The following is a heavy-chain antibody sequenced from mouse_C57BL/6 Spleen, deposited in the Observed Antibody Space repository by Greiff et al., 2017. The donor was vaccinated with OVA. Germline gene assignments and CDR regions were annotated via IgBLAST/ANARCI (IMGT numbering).Heavy chain of an antibody. CDR3: AREASMIPFDY. CDR2: ISYDGSN. D-gene: IGHD2-3*01. J-gene: IGHJ2*01. Sequence: ESGPGLVKPSQSLSLTCSVTGYSITSGYYWNWIRQFPGNKLEWMGYISYDGSNNYNPSLKNRISITRDTSKNQFFLKLNSVTTEDTATYYCAREASMIPFDYWGQGTTLTVSS. CDR1: GYSITSGYY. V-gene: IGHV3-6*01.